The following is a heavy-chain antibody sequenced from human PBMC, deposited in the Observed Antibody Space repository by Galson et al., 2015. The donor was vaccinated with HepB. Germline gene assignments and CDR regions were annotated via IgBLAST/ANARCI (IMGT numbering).Heavy chain of an antibody. V-gene: IGHV3-21*01. Sequence: SLRLSCAASGFTFSNYGMIWVRQVPGKGLEWVSSITTSGSYIYHADSVKGRFTISRDDAKNSLYLQMNSLRAEDTAVYYCAKIGGGSGWPIDFWGQGTLVTVSS. CDR3: AKIGGGSGWPIDF. CDR2: ITTSGSYI. CDR1: GFTFSNYG. J-gene: IGHJ4*02. D-gene: IGHD6-19*01.